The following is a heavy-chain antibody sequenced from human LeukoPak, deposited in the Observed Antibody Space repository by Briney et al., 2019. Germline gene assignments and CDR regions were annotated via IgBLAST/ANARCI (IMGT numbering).Heavy chain of an antibody. J-gene: IGHJ4*02. CDR1: GGSISSYY. V-gene: IGHV4-59*01. Sequence: SETLSLTCTVSGGSISSYYWSWIRQPPGKGLEWIGYIYYSGSTNYNPPLKSRVTISVDTSKNQFSLKLSSVTAADTAVYYCARENVVGAIFDYWGQGTLVTVSS. CDR2: IYYSGST. D-gene: IGHD1-26*01. CDR3: ARENVVGAIFDY.